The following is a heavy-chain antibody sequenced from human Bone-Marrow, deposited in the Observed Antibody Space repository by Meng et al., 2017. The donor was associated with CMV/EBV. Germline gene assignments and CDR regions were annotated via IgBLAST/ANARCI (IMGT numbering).Heavy chain of an antibody. CDR2: IRYDGSNK. CDR3: AKDLTRVAAADYYFDY. Sequence: GESLKISCAASGFTFSSYGMHWVRQAPGKGLEWVAFIRYDGSNKYYADSVKGRFTISRDNSKNTLYLQMNSLRAEDTAVYYCAKDLTRVAAADYYFDYWGQGTRVTGSS. J-gene: IGHJ4*02. V-gene: IGHV3-30*02. D-gene: IGHD6-13*01. CDR1: GFTFSSYG.